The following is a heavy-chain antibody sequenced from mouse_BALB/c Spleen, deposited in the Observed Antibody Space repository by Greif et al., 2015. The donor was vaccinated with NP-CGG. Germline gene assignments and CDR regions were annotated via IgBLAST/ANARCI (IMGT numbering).Heavy chain of an antibody. CDR3: ASSYYYGSSYYAMDY. Sequence: QVQLQQSGAELAKPGASMKMSCKASGYTFTSYWMHWVKQRPGQGLEWIGYINPSTGYTEYNQKFKDKATLTADKSSSTAYMQLSSLTSEDSAVYYCASSYYYGSSYYAMDYWGQGTSVTVSS. J-gene: IGHJ4*01. V-gene: IGHV1-7*01. CDR2: INPSTGYT. D-gene: IGHD1-1*01. CDR1: GYTFTSYW.